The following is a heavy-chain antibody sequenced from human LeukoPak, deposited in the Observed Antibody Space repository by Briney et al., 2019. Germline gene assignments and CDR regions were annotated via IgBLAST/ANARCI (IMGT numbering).Heavy chain of an antibody. D-gene: IGHD1-26*01. V-gene: IGHV3-48*01. Sequence: GGSLRLSCAASGFTFSSYSMNWVRQTPGKGLEWVSYISSSSSTIYYADSVKGRSTISRDNAKNSLYLQMNSLRAEDTAVYYCARERIVGAEDYFDYWGQGTLVTVSS. CDR1: GFTFSSYS. CDR2: ISSSSSTI. J-gene: IGHJ4*02. CDR3: ARERIVGAEDYFDY.